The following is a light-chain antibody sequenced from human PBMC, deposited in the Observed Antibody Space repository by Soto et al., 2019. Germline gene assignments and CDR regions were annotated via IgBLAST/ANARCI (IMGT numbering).Light chain of an antibody. CDR2: NVD. J-gene: IGLJ2*01. CDR1: SSDVGGHNY. V-gene: IGLV2-14*03. CDR3: SSYADSSTVV. Sequence: QSALTQVASVSASPGQSITISCTETSSDVGGHNYVSWYQQHPGNAPKLMIYNVDYRPSGVSNRFSGSKSGNTASLTISGLQADDEAYYYCSSYADSSTVVFGGGTKLTVL.